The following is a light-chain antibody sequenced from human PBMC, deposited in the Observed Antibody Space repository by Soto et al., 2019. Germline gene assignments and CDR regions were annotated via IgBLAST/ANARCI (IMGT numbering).Light chain of an antibody. V-gene: IGKV3-11*01. CDR2: GAS. CDR1: QNVDTKY. Sequence: ATLSCRASQNVDTKYLAWYQFKPGQAPRIIIFGASGRATGIPARFSASGTGTDFTLTISDVQPEDFAVYYCHQRQSWPRTFGQGTKVDIK. CDR3: HQRQSWPRT. J-gene: IGKJ1*01.